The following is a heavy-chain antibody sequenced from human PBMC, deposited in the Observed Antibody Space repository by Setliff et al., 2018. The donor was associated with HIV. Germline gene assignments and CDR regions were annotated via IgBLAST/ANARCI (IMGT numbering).Heavy chain of an antibody. CDR3: ARICRNFWSGCVADS. V-gene: IGHV4-34*01. CDR1: GGSLSGYY. CDR2: IHHSGST. Sequence: SETLSLTCAVYGGSLSGYYWSWIRQHPGKGLEWIGEIHHSGSTNYNPSLKSRVTIFVDTSKNQLSLKVKSVTAADTAIYYCARICRNFWSGCVADSWGQGTLVTVS. D-gene: IGHD3-3*01. J-gene: IGHJ4*02.